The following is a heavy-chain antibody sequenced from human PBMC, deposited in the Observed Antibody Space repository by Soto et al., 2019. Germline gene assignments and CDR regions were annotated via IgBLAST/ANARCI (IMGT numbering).Heavy chain of an antibody. CDR1: GFTFSNYA. CDR2: ISDDGNNK. Sequence: GGSLRLSCAASGFTFSNYAMHWVRQAPGKGLEWVAVISDDGNNKYYADSVRGRFTISRDNSKNTLYLQINSLRAEDTDVFYCATVECGGGCYFPFLHYALNVWGPGTTVTVSS. V-gene: IGHV3-30-3*01. D-gene: IGHD2-21*02. CDR3: ATVECGGGCYFPFLHYALNV. J-gene: IGHJ6*02.